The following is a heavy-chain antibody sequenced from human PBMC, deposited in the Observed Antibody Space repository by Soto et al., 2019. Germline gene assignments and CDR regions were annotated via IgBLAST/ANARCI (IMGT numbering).Heavy chain of an antibody. CDR2: ICYDGSNK. Sequence: GGSLKLSCAASGFTFSNYGMHWVRQAPGKGLEWLSIICYDGSNKYYAGSVKGRFTISRDNAKNTLYLQMNSLGAEDTAVYYCARTGSAYALYAHWGQGALVTVSS. V-gene: IGHV3-33*01. D-gene: IGHD5-12*01. CDR1: GFTFSNYG. J-gene: IGHJ4*02. CDR3: ARTGSAYALYAH.